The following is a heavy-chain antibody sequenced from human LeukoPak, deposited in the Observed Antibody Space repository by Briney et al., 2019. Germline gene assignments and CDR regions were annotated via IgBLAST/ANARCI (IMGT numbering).Heavy chain of an antibody. CDR1: GFTFSSYA. CDR2: IRGSGGST. J-gene: IGHJ4*02. Sequence: GGSLRLSCAASGFTFSSYAMSWVRQAPGKGLEGVSAIRGSGGSTYYADSVKGRITRSRDNTKNTLYLQMNSLRAEDTAVYYCAKGAEGDYVPSYFDYWGQGTLVTVSS. D-gene: IGHD4-17*01. V-gene: IGHV3-23*01. CDR3: AKGAEGDYVPSYFDY.